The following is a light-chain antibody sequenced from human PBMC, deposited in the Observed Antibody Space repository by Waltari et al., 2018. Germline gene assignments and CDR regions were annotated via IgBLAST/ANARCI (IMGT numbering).Light chain of an antibody. V-gene: IGLV3-1*01. CDR3: QTWDDTTV. CDR2: QDT. J-gene: IGLJ1*01. CDR1: KLEDKY. Sequence: SYELTQPPSVSVSPGQTATISCSAPKLEDKYVCWYQQKPGQPPALVMYQDTKRPSGIPDRFSGSNSGNTATLIISEAQALDEADYYCQTWDDTTVFGGGTRVTVL.